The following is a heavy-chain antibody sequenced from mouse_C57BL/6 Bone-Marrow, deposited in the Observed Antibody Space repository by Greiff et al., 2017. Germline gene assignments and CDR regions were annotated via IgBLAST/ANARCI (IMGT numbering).Heavy chain of an antibody. V-gene: IGHV14-4*01. J-gene: IGHJ4*01. D-gene: IGHD2-1*01. CDR1: GFNIKDDY. CDR2: IDPENGDT. Sequence: VQLQQSGAELVRPGASVKLSCTASGFNIKDDYMHWVKQRPEQGLEWIGWIDPENGDTEYASKFQGKATITADTSSNPAYLQLSSLTSEDTAFYYCTRLSTAMDYWGQGTSVTVSS. CDR3: TRLSTAMDY.